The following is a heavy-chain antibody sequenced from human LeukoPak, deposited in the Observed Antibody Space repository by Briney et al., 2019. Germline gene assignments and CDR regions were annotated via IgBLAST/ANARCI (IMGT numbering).Heavy chain of an antibody. Sequence: SETLSLTCTVSGGSISSYYWSWIRQPPGKGLEWIGEINHSGSTNYNPSLKSRVTISVDTSKNQFSLKLCSVTAADTAVYYCARCDSSSWYDGFDYWGQGTLVTVSS. CDR1: GGSISSYY. D-gene: IGHD6-13*01. V-gene: IGHV4-34*01. CDR3: ARCDSSSWYDGFDY. CDR2: INHSGST. J-gene: IGHJ4*02.